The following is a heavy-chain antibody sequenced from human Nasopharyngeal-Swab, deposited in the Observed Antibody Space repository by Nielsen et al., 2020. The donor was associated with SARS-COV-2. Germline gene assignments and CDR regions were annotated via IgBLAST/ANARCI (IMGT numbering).Heavy chain of an antibody. V-gene: IGHV4-59*08. J-gene: IGHJ6*03. CDR1: GGSISSHS. CDR3: ARTLRYFDWSTLPHYYYYMDV. D-gene: IGHD3-9*01. CDR2: IYYSGST. Sequence: SETLSLTCAVSGGSISSHSWSWIRLPPGKGLEWIGYIYYSGSTNYSPSLKSRVTISVDTSKNQFSLKLSSVTAADTAVYYCARTLRYFDWSTLPHYYYYMDVWGKGTTVTVSS.